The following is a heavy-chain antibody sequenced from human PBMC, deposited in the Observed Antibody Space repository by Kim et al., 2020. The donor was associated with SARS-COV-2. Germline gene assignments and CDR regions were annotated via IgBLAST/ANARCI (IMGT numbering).Heavy chain of an antibody. CDR2: ISAYSGEK. CDR1: GDIFTNYG. D-gene: IGHD2-2*01. CDR3: SGVSTTNFV. V-gene: IGHV1-18*01. Sequence: ASVKVSCKASGDIFTNYGFIWVRQAPGQGLEWMGWISAYSGEKNYVPRLQGRTDMTTETSTTTVYMELSRLTYGDKDVYYCSGVSTTNFVWG. J-gene: IGHJ3*01.